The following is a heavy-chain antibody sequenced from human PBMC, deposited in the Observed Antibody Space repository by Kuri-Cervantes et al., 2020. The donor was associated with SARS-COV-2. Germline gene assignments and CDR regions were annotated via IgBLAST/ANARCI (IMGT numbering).Heavy chain of an antibody. D-gene: IGHD2-2*02. V-gene: IGHV3-21*01. CDR3: AKGRGFCSSTSCYNGYFQH. J-gene: IGHJ1*01. CDR2: ISSSSSYI. CDR1: GFTFSSYS. Sequence: GGSLRLSCAASGFTFSSYSRNWVRQAPGKWLEWVSSISSSSSYIYYADSVKGRFTISRNNAKNSLYLQMNSLRAEDTAVYYCAKGRGFCSSTSCYNGYFQHWGQGTLVTVSS.